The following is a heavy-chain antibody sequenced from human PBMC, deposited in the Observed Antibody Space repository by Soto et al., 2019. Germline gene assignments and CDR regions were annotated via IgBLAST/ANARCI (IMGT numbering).Heavy chain of an antibody. CDR2: ISSCSSTI. V-gene: IGHV3-48*01. CDR3: ARAGEMIDY. CDR1: GFTFSSYS. J-gene: IGHJ4*02. D-gene: IGHD7-27*01. Sequence: EVQLVESGGGLVQPGGSLRLSCAASGFTFSSYSMNWVRQAPGKGLEWVSYISSCSSTIYYADSVKGRFTISRDNAKNSLYLQMNSLRAEDTAVYYCARAGEMIDYWGQGTLVTVSS.